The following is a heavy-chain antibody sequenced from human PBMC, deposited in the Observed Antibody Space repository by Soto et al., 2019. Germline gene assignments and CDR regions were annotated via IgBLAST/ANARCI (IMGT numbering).Heavy chain of an antibody. CDR3: ARHPTIQPLPVYATHDFNY. J-gene: IGHJ4*02. CDR1: GDSISSPTFY. D-gene: IGHD2-8*01. V-gene: IGHV4-39*01. CDR2: VYYKGRA. Sequence: QLQLQESGPGLVKPSETLSLTCIVSGDSISSPTFYWGGIRQPPGKGLEWIGSVYYKGRATHNPSLSRRVTISSDTSQSHFSLTLNSVTAADTAVYYCARHPTIQPLPVYATHDFNYWGQGTLVTVSP.